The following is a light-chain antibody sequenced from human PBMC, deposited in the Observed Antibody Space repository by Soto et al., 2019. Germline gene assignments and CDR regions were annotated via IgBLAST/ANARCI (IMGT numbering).Light chain of an antibody. CDR1: QDINKN. J-gene: IGKJ5*01. Sequence: DIQMTQSPSSLSASVGDRVTITCQASQDINKNLIWYQQKPGKAPKLXIYDASDLETGVPSRFSGSGSGTGFTFTISSLKPEDFATYYCQQYESLPLTFGQGTRLEIK. V-gene: IGKV1-33*01. CDR3: QQYESLPLT. CDR2: DAS.